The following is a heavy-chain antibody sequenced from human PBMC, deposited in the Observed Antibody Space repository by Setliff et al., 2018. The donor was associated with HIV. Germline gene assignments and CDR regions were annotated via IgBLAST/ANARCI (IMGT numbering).Heavy chain of an antibody. CDR3: ARDRGVYYYYYYMDV. Sequence: GGSLRLSCAASGFSVSSNYMTWVRQAPGEGLECISVLYSGGSAYYADSVKGRFTISRDNSEDTLYLQMNSLQPEDSGVYYCARDRGVYYYYYYMDVWGKGTTVTVS. CDR2: LYSGGSA. J-gene: IGHJ6*03. V-gene: IGHV3-66*02. CDR1: GFSVSSNY.